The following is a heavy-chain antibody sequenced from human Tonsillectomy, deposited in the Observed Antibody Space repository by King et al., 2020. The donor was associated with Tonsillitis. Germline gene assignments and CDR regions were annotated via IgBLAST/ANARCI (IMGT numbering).Heavy chain of an antibody. D-gene: IGHD3-22*01. J-gene: IGHJ4*02. V-gene: IGHV5-51*03. CDR1: GYIFSNYW. Sequence: VQLVESGSEVKKPGESLKISCKGSGYIFSNYWIGWVRQMPGKGLEWMGLIYPSDSETKYSPSFHGQVTISVDKSISTAYLQWSSLKASDTAVYYCARPYYYDDSGYYPPYYFDFWGQGTLVTVSS. CDR3: ARPYYYDDSGYYPPYYFDF. CDR2: IYPSDSET.